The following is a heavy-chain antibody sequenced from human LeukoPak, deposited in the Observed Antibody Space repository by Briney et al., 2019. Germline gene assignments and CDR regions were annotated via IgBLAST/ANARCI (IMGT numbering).Heavy chain of an antibody. Sequence: PGGSLRLSCAASGFTFSSYWMTWVRQAPGKGLEWVASIKQDGTEENYVDSVRGRFTISRDNAKNPLFLQMGGLRAEDTAVYYCASHYGSGHGYYYYGMDVWGKGTTVIVSP. V-gene: IGHV3-7*03. CDR3: ASHYGSGHGYYYYGMDV. J-gene: IGHJ6*04. CDR2: IKQDGTEE. D-gene: IGHD3-10*01. CDR1: GFTFSSYW.